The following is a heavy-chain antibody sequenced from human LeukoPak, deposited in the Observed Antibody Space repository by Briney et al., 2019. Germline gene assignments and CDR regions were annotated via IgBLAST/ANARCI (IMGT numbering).Heavy chain of an antibody. CDR1: GFTFTSHW. V-gene: IGHV3-23*01. CDR3: AKGQITTVDY. Sequence: PSGGSLRLSCVASGFTFTSHWMHWVRQAPGKGLEWVSAISGSGGSTYYADSVKGRFTISRDNSKSTLYLQMNSLRAEDTAVYYCAKGQITTVDYWGQGTLVTVSS. J-gene: IGHJ4*02. CDR2: ISGSGGST. D-gene: IGHD3-22*01.